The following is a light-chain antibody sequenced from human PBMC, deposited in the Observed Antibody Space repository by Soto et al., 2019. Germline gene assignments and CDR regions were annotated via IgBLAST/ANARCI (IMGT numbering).Light chain of an antibody. CDR1: QSVNSN. CDR3: QQYNNWPPT. J-gene: IGKJ5*01. V-gene: IGKV3-15*01. CDR2: GAS. Sequence: EIVMTQSPATLSMSPGERATLSCRASQSVNSNLAWYQQKLGQAPSLLIYGASTRATGIPARFSGSGSGTEFTLTISSLQSEDFAVYCCQQYNNWPPTFGQGTRLEIK.